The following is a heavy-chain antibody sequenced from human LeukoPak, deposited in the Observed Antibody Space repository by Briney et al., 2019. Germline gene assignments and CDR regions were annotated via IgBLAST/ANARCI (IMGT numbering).Heavy chain of an antibody. CDR3: ARDPYDSSSYYYSYFDC. D-gene: IGHD3-22*01. CDR1: GYTFTGYY. V-gene: IGHV1-2*02. CDR2: INPNSGGT. J-gene: IGHJ4*02. Sequence: ASVKVSCKASGYTFTGYYMHWVRQAPGQGLEWMGWINPNSGGTKYAQKFQGRVTMTRDTSISTAYMELSRLRSDDTAVYYCARDPYDSSSYYYSYFDCWGQGTLVTVSS.